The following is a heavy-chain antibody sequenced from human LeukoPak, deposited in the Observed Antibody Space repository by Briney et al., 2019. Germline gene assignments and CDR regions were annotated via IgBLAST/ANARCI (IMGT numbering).Heavy chain of an antibody. CDR2: INGDASST. CDR3: ARARGNTYGYFEY. CDR1: GLTPSGYW. D-gene: IGHD5-18*01. J-gene: IGHJ4*02. V-gene: IGHV3-74*01. Sequence: GGSLRLSCAASGLTPSGYWMHWVRHAPGKGLVWVSRINGDASSTSYADSVKGRFTISRDNAKSTLYLQMNSLRVEDTAVYYCARARGNTYGYFEYWGQGTLVTVSS.